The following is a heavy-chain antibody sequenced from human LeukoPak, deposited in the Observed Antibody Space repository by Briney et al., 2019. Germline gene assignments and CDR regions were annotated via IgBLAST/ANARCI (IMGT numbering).Heavy chain of an antibody. CDR1: GFTFSSYS. V-gene: IGHV3-7*01. J-gene: IGHJ6*03. CDR3: ANSQTYYYGSGSYKGQKGYYYYMDV. D-gene: IGHD3-10*01. Sequence: GGSLRLSCAASGFTFSSYSMNWVRQAPGKGLEWVANIKQDGTEKYYVDSVKGRFTISRDNSKNTLYLQMNSLRAEDTAVYYCANSQTYYYGSGSYKGQKGYYYYMDVWGKGATVTISS. CDR2: IKQDGTEK.